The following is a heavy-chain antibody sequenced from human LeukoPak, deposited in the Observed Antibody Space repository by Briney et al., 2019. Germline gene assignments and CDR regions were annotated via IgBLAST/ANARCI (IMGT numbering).Heavy chain of an antibody. V-gene: IGHV4-59*01. Sequence: PETLSLTCTVSGGSISSYYWSWIRQPPGKGLEWIGYIYYSGSTNYNPSLKSRVTISVDTSKNQFSLKLSSVTAADTAVYYCAKEGYSSGWYSGGVDYWGQGTLVTVSS. D-gene: IGHD6-19*01. CDR3: AKEGYSSGWYSGGVDY. CDR2: IYYSGST. J-gene: IGHJ4*02. CDR1: GGSISSYY.